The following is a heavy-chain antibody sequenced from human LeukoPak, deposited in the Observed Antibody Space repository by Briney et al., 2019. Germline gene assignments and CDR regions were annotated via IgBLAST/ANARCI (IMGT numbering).Heavy chain of an antibody. CDR3: AREVYYDSSGYTDDFDI. V-gene: IGHV1-18*01. CDR1: GYTFTGFT. D-gene: IGHD3-22*01. CDR2: ISAYNGNT. J-gene: IGHJ3*02. Sequence: GASVKVSSQASGYTFTGFTISRVRQAPGQGLEWMGWISAYNGNTNYAQKLQGRVTMTTDTSTSTAYMELRSLRSDDTAVYYCAREVYYDSSGYTDDFDILGQGTMVTVSS.